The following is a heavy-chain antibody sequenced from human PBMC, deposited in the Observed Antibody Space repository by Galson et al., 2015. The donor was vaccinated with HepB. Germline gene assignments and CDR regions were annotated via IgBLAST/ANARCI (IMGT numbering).Heavy chain of an antibody. D-gene: IGHD2-2*01. V-gene: IGHV3-21*01. CDR2: ISSSSSYI. J-gene: IGHJ6*02. Sequence: SLRLSCAASGFTFSSYSMNWVRQAPGKGLEWVSSISSSSSYIYYADSVKGRFTISRDNAKNSLYLQMNSLRAEDTAVYYCARDHYAYYYYYYGMDVWGQGTTVTVSS. CDR3: ARDHYAYYYYYYGMDV. CDR1: GFTFSSYS.